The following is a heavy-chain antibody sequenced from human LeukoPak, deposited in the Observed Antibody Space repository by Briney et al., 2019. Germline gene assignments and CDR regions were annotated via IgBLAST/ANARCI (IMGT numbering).Heavy chain of an antibody. CDR2: IYSSGST. Sequence: SETLSLTCTVYGGSISGYYWTWIRQPPGKGLEWIGCIYSSGSTSYKPSLKSRITISVDTSKNQFSLNLSSVTAADTAVYYCVRGKAAAGAIWFDPWGQGTLVTVSS. CDR1: GGSISGYY. V-gene: IGHV4-59*01. J-gene: IGHJ5*02. D-gene: IGHD6-13*01. CDR3: VRGKAAAGAIWFDP.